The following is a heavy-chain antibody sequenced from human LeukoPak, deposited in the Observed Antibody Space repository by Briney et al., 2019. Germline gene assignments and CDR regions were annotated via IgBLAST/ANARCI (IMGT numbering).Heavy chain of an antibody. J-gene: IGHJ6*02. CDR2: ISAYNGNT. V-gene: IGHV1-18*01. CDR3: AREVVVVPAAIPYYYYYGMDV. CDR1: GYTFTSCG. Sequence: ASVKVSCKASGYTFTSCGISWVRQAPGQGLEWMGWISAYNGNTNYAQKLQGRVTMTTDTSTSTAYMELRSLRSDDTAVYYCAREVVVVPAAIPYYYYYGMDVWGQGTTVTVSS. D-gene: IGHD2-2*02.